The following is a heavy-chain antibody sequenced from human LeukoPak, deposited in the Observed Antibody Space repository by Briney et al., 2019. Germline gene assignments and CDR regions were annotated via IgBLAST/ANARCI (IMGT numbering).Heavy chain of an antibody. CDR3: ARDHAPGFYGDTGY. D-gene: IGHD4-17*01. V-gene: IGHV3-30-3*01. J-gene: IGHJ4*02. CDR2: ISYDGSNK. Sequence: GGSLRLSCAASGFTFSSYAMHWVRQAPGKGLEWVAVISYDGSNKYYADSVKGRFTISRDNSKNTLYLQMNSLRAEDTAVYYCARDHAPGFYGDTGYWGQGTLVTVSS. CDR1: GFTFSSYA.